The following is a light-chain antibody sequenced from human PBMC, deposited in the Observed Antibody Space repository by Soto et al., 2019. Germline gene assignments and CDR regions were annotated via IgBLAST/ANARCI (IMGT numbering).Light chain of an antibody. J-gene: IGKJ2*01. V-gene: IGKV3-15*01. CDR1: QTVSNN. Sequence: EVVVTQAPSTLSVSLGQRATLSCRTSQTVSNNLAWYRQKPGQAPSLLIYGISTRATGLPARFSGAGSGTAFTLTISSLQSEDSAVYYCQQYNTWPHTFGQGNKLELK. CDR3: QQYNTWPHT. CDR2: GIS.